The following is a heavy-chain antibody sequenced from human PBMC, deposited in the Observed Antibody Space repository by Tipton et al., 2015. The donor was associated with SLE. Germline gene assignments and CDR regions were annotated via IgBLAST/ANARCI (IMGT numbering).Heavy chain of an antibody. J-gene: IGHJ4*02. Sequence: TLSLTCTVSGGSISSDYWSWIRQPPGKELEWIGYIYNSGSTNYNPSLKSRVTISVDTSKNQFSLKLSSVTAADTAVYWRARANRLPYRVYFDSWGPGTLVTVSS. CDR2: IYNSGST. D-gene: IGHD1-14*01. V-gene: IGHV4-59*12. CDR1: GGSISSDY. CDR3: ARANRLPYRVYFDS.